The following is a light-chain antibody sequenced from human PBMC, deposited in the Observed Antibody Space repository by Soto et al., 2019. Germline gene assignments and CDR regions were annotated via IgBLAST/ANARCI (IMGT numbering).Light chain of an antibody. J-gene: IGKJ1*01. V-gene: IGKV3-20*01. CDR1: QSVSSSY. CDR3: QQHGSSPWT. CDR2: GAS. Sequence: EIVLTQSPGTLSLSPGERATLSCRASQSVSSSYLAWYQQKPGQAPRLLIYGASSRATGIPDRFSGSGSGTDFTLTISRLEPEDFAAYYCQQHGSSPWTFGQGTKVDIK.